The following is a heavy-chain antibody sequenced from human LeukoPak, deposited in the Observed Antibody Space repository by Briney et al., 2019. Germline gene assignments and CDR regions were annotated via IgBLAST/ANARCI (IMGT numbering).Heavy chain of an antibody. CDR1: GFTFNNYG. CDR3: AKDYFVVGATAFDY. V-gene: IGHV3-30*18. J-gene: IGHJ4*02. Sequence: GGALRLSCAAPGFTFNNYGMHGGRQAPGKGGGWGAVVSYDGVKKFYGDSVKGRFTISRDNSKNTLYLQMNSQSPDNTAVYYCAKDYFVVGATAFDYWGQGTLVTVSS. CDR2: VSYDGVKK. D-gene: IGHD1-26*01.